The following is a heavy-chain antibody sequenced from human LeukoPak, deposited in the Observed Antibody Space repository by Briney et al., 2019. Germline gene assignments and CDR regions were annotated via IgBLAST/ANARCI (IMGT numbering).Heavy chain of an antibody. V-gene: IGHV3-7*03. D-gene: IGHD3-22*01. CDR2: IKQDGSEK. CDR3: ARAPRDSSGYDY. Sequence: GGSLRLSCAASGFTFTSYWMSWVRQAPGRGLEWVASIKQDGSEKYYVDSVKGRFTISRDNAKNSLYLQMNSLRAEDTAVYYCARAPRDSSGYDYWGQGTLVTVSS. CDR1: GFTFTSYW. J-gene: IGHJ4*02.